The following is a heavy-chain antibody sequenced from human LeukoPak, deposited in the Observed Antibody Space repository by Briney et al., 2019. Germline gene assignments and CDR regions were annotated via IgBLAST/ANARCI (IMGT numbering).Heavy chain of an antibody. CDR3: AREADDWLYYYMDV. Sequence: GGSLRLSCAASGFTFSSYAMHWVRQAPGKGLEWVAVISYDGSNKYYADSVKGRFTISRDNAKNSLYLQMNSLRAEDTAVYYCAREADDWLYYYMDVWGKGTTVTISS. D-gene: IGHD3-3*01. J-gene: IGHJ6*03. V-gene: IGHV3-30*04. CDR1: GFTFSSYA. CDR2: ISYDGSNK.